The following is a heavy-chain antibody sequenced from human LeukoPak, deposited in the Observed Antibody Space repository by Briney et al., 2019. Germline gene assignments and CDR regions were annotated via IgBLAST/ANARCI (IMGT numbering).Heavy chain of an antibody. CDR1: GFTFSSYA. CDR2: ISGSGGST. V-gene: IGHV3-23*01. J-gene: IGHJ3*02. Sequence: GGSLRLSCAASGFTFSSYAMSWVRQAPGKGLEWVSAISGSGGSTYYADSVKGRFTISRDNAKNSLYLQMNSLRAEDTAVYYCARENYYDSSGYYSTDAFDIWGQGTMVTVSS. D-gene: IGHD3-22*01. CDR3: ARENYYDSSGYYSTDAFDI.